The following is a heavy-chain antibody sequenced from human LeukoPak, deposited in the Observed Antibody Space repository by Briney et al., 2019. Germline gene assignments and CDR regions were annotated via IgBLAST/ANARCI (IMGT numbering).Heavy chain of an antibody. V-gene: IGHV3-66*01. CDR2: IYSGGST. Sequence: PGGSLRLSCAASGFTVSSNYMSWVRQAPGKGLEWVSVIYSGGSTYYADSVKGRFTISRDNSKNTLYLQMNSLRAEDTAVYYCARGTVPDEDAFDIWGQGTMVTVSS. CDR1: GFTVSSNY. D-gene: IGHD4-17*01. CDR3: ARGTVPDEDAFDI. J-gene: IGHJ3*02.